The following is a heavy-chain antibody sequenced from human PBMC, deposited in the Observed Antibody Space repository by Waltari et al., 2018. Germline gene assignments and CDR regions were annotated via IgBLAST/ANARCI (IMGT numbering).Heavy chain of an antibody. CDR1: GFTFSRYW. Sequence: EVQLVESGGALVQPGGSLRLDCATSGFTFSRYWMHWVRQAPGKGLMWVSHIESDESRTTYADSVKGRFTISRDNAKNTVYLQMNSLRDEDTAVYYCVRDEPGDGLDYWGQGTLVTVSS. D-gene: IGHD7-27*01. V-gene: IGHV3-74*03. CDR2: IESDESRT. CDR3: VRDEPGDGLDY. J-gene: IGHJ4*02.